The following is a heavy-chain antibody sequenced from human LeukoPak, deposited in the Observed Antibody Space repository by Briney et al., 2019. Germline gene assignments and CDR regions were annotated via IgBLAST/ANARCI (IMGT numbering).Heavy chain of an antibody. CDR2: ISSNGGST. CDR3: VKDKVGDSSGQGPFDY. J-gene: IGHJ4*02. Sequence: GGSLRLSCAASGFTFRTYSLNWVRQAPGKGLEYVSAISSNGGSTYYADSVKGRFTISRDNSKNTLYLQMSSLRAEDTAVYYCVKDKVGDSSGQGPFDYWGQGTLVTVSS. V-gene: IGHV3-64D*06. CDR1: GFTFRTYS. D-gene: IGHD3-22*01.